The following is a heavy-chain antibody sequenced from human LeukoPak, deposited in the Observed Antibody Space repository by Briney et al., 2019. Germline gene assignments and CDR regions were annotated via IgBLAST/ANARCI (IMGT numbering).Heavy chain of an antibody. V-gene: IGHV3-15*01. CDR2: IKNKVDGGTT. J-gene: IGHJ4*02. CDR3: TTRGGFGY. CDR1: GFTFSDAW. D-gene: IGHD4-23*01. Sequence: RGSLRLSCAGSGFTFSDAWMSWVRRAPGPGLEWIGRIKNKVDGGTTDYAAPVKGRFTISRNDSKNTAYLQMDSLKTEDTAVYYCTTRGGFGYWGQGTLVTVSS.